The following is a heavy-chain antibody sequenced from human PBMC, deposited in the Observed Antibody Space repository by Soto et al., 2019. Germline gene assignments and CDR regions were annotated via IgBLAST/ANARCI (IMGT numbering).Heavy chain of an antibody. CDR2: IYTSGST. J-gene: IGHJ4*02. CDR1: GGAIRDYV. D-gene: IGHD3-22*01. CDR3: ARENYYYDSDGYYYVFDS. Sequence: SETLSLTCTVSGGAIRDYVWGWIRQPAGKGLEWVGRIYTSGSTSYNPSLNSRVTMSVDTSKNQFYLRMTSVTAADTAVYYCARENYYYDSDGYYYVFDSWGQGTLVTVSS. V-gene: IGHV4-4*07.